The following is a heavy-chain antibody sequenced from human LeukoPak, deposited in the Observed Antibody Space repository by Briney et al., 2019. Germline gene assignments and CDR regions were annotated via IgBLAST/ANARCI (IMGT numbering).Heavy chain of an antibody. CDR1: GFTLSTYS. D-gene: IGHD4-17*01. J-gene: IGHJ4*02. Sequence: PGGSLRLSCAASGFTLSTYSMNWVRQAPGEGLEWVSYISSSSSTIYYADSVKGRFTISRDNAKNSLYLQMNSVRAEDTAVYYCARDPTTVTTGPDYWGQGTLVTVSS. V-gene: IGHV3-48*01. CDR2: ISSSSSTI. CDR3: ARDPTTVTTGPDY.